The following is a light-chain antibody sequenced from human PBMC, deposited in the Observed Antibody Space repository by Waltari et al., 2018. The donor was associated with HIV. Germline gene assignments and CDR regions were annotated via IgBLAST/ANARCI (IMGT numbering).Light chain of an antibody. Sequence: QAVVTQEPSLTVSPGGTVTPPCGPSSGAVTSDHYPAWFQQKPGQAPRTLIYGTSDQHPWTPARFSCSLLGGKAALTLSGAQPEDEAEYYCLLSYNGARNWVFGGGTKLTVL. J-gene: IGLJ3*02. CDR2: GTS. V-gene: IGLV7-46*01. CDR3: LLSYNGARNWV. CDR1: SGAVTSDHY.